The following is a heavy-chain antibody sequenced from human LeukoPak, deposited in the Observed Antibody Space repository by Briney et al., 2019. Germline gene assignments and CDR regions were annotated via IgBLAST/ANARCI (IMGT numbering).Heavy chain of an antibody. CDR2: IYYSGST. Sequence: SQTLSLTCTVSGGSISSGDYYWSWIRQPPGKGLEWIGYIYYSGSTYYNPSLKSRVTISVDTSKNQFSLKLSSVTAADTAVYYCARHGYGYPLRVNWFDPWGQGTLVTVSS. J-gene: IGHJ5*02. CDR1: GGSISSGDYY. V-gene: IGHV4-30-4*01. CDR3: ARHGYGYPLRVNWFDP. D-gene: IGHD6-13*01.